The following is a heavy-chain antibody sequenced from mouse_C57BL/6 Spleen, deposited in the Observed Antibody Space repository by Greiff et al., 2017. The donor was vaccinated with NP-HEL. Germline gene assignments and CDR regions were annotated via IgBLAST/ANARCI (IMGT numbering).Heavy chain of an antibody. CDR3: TPIYYDYDGDY. D-gene: IGHD2-4*01. CDR1: GYTFTDYE. J-gene: IGHJ2*01. Sequence: VKLVESGAELVRPGASVTLSCKASGYTFTDYEMHWVKQTPVHGLEWIGAIDPETGGTAYNQKFKGKAILTADKSSSTAYMELRSLTSEDSAVYYCTPIYYDYDGDYWGQGTTLTVSS. CDR2: IDPETGGT. V-gene: IGHV1-15*01.